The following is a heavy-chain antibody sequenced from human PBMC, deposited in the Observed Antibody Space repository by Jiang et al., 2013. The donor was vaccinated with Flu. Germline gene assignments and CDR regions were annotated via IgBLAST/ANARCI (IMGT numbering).Heavy chain of an antibody. D-gene: IGHD6-19*01. J-gene: IGHJ6*02. V-gene: IGHV1-3*01. Sequence: SGAEVKKPGASVKVSCKASGYTFTSYAMHWVRQAPGQRLEWMGWINAGNGNTKYSQKFQGRVTITRDTSASTAYMELSSLRSEDTAVYYCARGIGGWYYYGMDVWGQGTTVTVSS. CDR1: GYTFTSYA. CDR2: INAGNGNT. CDR3: ARGIGGWYYYGMDV.